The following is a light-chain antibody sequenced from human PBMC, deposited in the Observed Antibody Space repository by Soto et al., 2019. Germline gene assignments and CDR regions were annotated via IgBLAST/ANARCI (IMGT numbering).Light chain of an antibody. CDR3: SSYTSSSTAK. J-gene: IGLJ2*01. V-gene: IGLV2-14*01. CDR2: EVS. CDR1: SSDVGGYNY. Sequence: QSVLTQPASVSGSPGQSITISCTGTSSDVGGYNYVSWYQQHPGKAPKLMIYEVSNRPSGVSNRFSGSKSGNTASLTISGLQAEDEADYYCSSYTSSSTAKFGGGTKVTVL.